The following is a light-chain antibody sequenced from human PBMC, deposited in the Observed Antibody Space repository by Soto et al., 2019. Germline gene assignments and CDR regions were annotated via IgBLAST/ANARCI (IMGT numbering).Light chain of an antibody. CDR2: AAS. CDR1: QSISSS. Sequence: DIVYTRSASSLSATIGDRVTITCRASQSISSSLNLYHQKPVKAPXXLIYAASSLQSGVPSRFSGSGSGTDFTLTISSLQPEDFATYYCQQANSFPQTFGQGTKVDIK. V-gene: IGKV1-39*01. CDR3: QQANSFPQT. J-gene: IGKJ1*01.